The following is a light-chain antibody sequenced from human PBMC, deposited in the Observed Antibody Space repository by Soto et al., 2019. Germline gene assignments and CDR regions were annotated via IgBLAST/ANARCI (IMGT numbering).Light chain of an antibody. Sequence: EIVMTQSPATLSVSPGDGATLPCRASQSVSSNLAWYQQKPGQAPRLLIYGASTRPTGIPVRFSGSGSGTEFTLTISSLQSEDFVVYYCQQYNDWPSTWTFGQGTKVDIK. CDR1: QSVSSN. J-gene: IGKJ1*01. CDR3: QQYNDWPSTWT. V-gene: IGKV3-15*01. CDR2: GAS.